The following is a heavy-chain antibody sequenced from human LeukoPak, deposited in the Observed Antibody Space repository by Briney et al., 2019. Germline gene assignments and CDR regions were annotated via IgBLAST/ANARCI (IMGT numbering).Heavy chain of an antibody. CDR3: VRDPSYGAIDY. J-gene: IGHJ4*02. CDR1: GLTFSNSY. CDR2: SNPDGSVR. V-gene: IGHV3-7*01. D-gene: IGHD4-17*01. Sequence: PGRSLRLSCAASGLTFSNSYMCWVRQAPGKGLEWVAGSNPDGSVRYYIDSVKGRFTISRDNVENSLYLQMNNLRVEDTAVYFCVRDPSYGAIDYWGQGTLVTVSS.